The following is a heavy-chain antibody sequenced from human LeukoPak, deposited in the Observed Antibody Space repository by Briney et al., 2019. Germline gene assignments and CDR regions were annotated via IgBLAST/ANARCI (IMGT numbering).Heavy chain of an antibody. CDR1: GFTFSSYW. Sequence: GGSLRLSCAASGFTFSSYWMHWVRQAPGKGLVWVSRINSDGSSTSYADSVKGRFTISRDDAKNTLYLQMNSLRAEDTAVYYCARALPGSSGGIDYWGQGTLVTVSS. CDR3: ARALPGSSGGIDY. V-gene: IGHV3-74*01. D-gene: IGHD1-26*01. J-gene: IGHJ4*02. CDR2: INSDGSST.